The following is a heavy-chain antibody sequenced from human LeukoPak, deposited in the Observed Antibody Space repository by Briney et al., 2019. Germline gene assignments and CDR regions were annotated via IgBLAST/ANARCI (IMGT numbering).Heavy chain of an antibody. V-gene: IGHV3-48*02. CDR3: AREGPVVRGSEVDY. CDR2: ISSSGNTI. D-gene: IGHD4-23*01. J-gene: IGHJ4*02. Sequence: GGSLRLSCAASGFTFSTYSMNWVRQAPGKGLERVSYISSSGNTIYYADSVKGRFTISRDNAKNSLYLQVNSLRDEDTAVYYCAREGPVVRGSEVDYWGQGTLVTVSS. CDR1: GFTFSTYS.